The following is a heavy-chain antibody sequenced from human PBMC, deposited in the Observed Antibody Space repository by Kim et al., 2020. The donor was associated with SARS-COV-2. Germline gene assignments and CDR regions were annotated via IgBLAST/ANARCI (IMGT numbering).Heavy chain of an antibody. CDR3: ARDRVAVADYYYYGMDV. J-gene: IGHJ6*02. V-gene: IGHV3-21*01. Sequence: VKGRFTNSRDNAKNSLYLQMNGLRAEDTAVYYCARDRVAVADYYYYGMDVWGQGTTVTVSS. D-gene: IGHD6-19*01.